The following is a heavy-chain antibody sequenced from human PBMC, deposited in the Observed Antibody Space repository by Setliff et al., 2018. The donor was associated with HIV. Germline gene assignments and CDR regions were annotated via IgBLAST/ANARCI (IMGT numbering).Heavy chain of an antibody. J-gene: IGHJ6*02. CDR3: TRKLAPGHGMDV. D-gene: IGHD3-3*02. CDR1: GLTFNNAW. CDR2: INQDGSEK. Sequence: GGSLRLSCAASGLTFNNAWMNRVRQAPGKGLEWVANINQDGSEKNYVDSVKGRFTISRDNAKNSLYLQMDSLRVEDTTVYYCTRKLAPGHGMDVWGQGTTVTVSS. V-gene: IGHV3-7*01.